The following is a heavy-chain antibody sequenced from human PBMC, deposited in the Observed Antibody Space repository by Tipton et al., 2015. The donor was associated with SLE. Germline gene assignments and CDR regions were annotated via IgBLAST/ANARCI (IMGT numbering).Heavy chain of an antibody. CDR1: GGSFSGYC. CDR3: ARGIDY. CDR2: INHSGST. V-gene: IGHV4-34*01. Sequence: LRLSCTVYGGSFSGYCWSWIRQPPGKGLEWIGEINHSGSTNYNPSLKSRVTISVDTSKSQFSLKLSSVTAADTAVYYCARGIDYWGQGTLVTVSS. J-gene: IGHJ4*02.